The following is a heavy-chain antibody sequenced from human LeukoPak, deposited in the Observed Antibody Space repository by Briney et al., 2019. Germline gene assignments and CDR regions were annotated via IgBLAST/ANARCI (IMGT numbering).Heavy chain of an antibody. CDR2: MNPNSGNT. D-gene: IGHD5-12*01. CDR1: GYTFTSYD. Sequence: GASVKVSCKASGYTFTSYDINWVRQATGQGLEWMGWMNPNSGNTGYAQKFQGRVTMTRNTSISTAYMELSSLRSEDTAVYYCARAGSMVATRRVYYFDYWGQGTLVTVSS. CDR3: ARAGSMVATRRVYYFDY. J-gene: IGHJ4*02. V-gene: IGHV1-8*01.